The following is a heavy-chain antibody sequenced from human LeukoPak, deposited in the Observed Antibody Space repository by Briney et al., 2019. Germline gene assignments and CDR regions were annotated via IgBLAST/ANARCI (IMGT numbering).Heavy chain of an antibody. D-gene: IGHD3/OR15-3a*01. J-gene: IGHJ4*02. CDR2: IYYSGTS. CDR3: ARILILSTGWTPFDY. V-gene: IGHV4-39*01. Sequence: SETLSLTCTVSGSSIISTSYYWGWIRQPPGERPEWIGNIYYSGTSYYNPSLKSRGTISVDSSKNQVSLKLTSVTAADTAVYYCARILILSTGWTPFDYWGQGAVVTVSS. CDR1: GSSIISTSYY.